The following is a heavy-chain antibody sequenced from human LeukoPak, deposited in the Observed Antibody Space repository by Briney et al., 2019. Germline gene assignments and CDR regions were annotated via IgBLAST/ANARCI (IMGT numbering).Heavy chain of an antibody. D-gene: IGHD1-26*01. V-gene: IGHV1-24*01. Sequence: ASVKVSCKVSGHTLTELSLHWVRQAPGKGLEWRGGLDPEAGEMIYSQKFQGRVNMTQDTSTDITYMEMSSLRSEDTAVYYCATGRTWWDLLNYWGQGTLVTVSS. CDR1: GHTLTELS. CDR2: LDPEAGEM. CDR3: ATGRTWWDLLNY. J-gene: IGHJ4*02.